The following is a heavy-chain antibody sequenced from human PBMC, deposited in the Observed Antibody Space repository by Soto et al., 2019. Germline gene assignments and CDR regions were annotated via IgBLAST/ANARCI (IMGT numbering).Heavy chain of an antibody. D-gene: IGHD2-15*01. V-gene: IGHV1-3*05. CDR3: ASSDCSGGSCPNDAFDI. CDR1: GYTFTSYA. Sequence: QVQLVQSGAEEKKPGASVKVSCKASGYTFTSYAMHWVRQAPGQRLEWMGWINAGNGNTKYSQKFQGRVTITRDTPASTAAMELRSLRSEDTAVYYCASSDCSGGSCPNDAFDIWGQGTMVTVSS. CDR2: INAGNGNT. J-gene: IGHJ3*02.